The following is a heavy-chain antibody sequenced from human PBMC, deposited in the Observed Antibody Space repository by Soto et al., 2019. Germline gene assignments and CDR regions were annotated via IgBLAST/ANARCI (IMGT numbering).Heavy chain of an antibody. CDR3: ARDRITIFGVVIIDAFDI. D-gene: IGHD3-3*01. CDR1: GYTFTSYA. J-gene: IGHJ3*02. Sequence: ASVKLSCKASGYTFTSYALHWVRQAPGQRLEWMGWINAGNGNTKYSQKLQGRVTITRDTSASTAYMELSSLRSEDTAVYYCARDRITIFGVVIIDAFDIWGQGTMVTVS. CDR2: INAGNGNT. V-gene: IGHV1-3*01.